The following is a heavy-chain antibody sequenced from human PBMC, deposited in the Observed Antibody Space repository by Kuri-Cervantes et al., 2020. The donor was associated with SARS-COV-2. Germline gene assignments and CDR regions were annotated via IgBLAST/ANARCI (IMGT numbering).Heavy chain of an antibody. J-gene: IGHJ6*03. CDR3: ARAVGYSYGFGYYYYMDV. CDR2: INHSGST. CDR1: GFTFSSYG. D-gene: IGHD5-18*01. Sequence: GSLRLSCAASGFTFSSYGMHWVRQAPGKGLEWIGEINHSGSTNYNPSLKSRVTISVDTSKNQFSLKLSSVTAADTAVYYCARAVGYSYGFGYYYYMDVWGKGTTVTVSS. V-gene: IGHV4-34*01.